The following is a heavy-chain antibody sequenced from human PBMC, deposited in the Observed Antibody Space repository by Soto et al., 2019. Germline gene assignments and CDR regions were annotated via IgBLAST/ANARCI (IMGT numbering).Heavy chain of an antibody. CDR3: ARQASGYYYGWFDP. CDR1: GGSISGSSYY. Sequence: SETLSLTCTVSGGSISGSSYYWGWIRQPPGKGLEWIGTIFYSGGTFYTPSLKSRVTMSVDTSNNQFSLKLSSVTAADTAVYYCARQASGYYYGWFDPWGQRTLVTVSS. V-gene: IGHV4-39*01. D-gene: IGHD3-22*01. J-gene: IGHJ5*02. CDR2: IFYSGGT.